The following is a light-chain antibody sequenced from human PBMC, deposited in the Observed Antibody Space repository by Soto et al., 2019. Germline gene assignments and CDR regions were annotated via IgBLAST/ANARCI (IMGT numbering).Light chain of an antibody. J-gene: IGLJ2*01. Sequence: QSVLTQPPSASGSPGQSVTISSTGTSSDDGGYNYVSWYQQHPGKAPKLMIYEVSKRPSGVPDRFSGSKSGNTASLTVSGLQAEDEADYYCSSYAGSNNPVIFGGGTKLTVL. V-gene: IGLV2-8*01. CDR1: SSDDGGYNY. CDR3: SSYAGSNNPVI. CDR2: EVS.